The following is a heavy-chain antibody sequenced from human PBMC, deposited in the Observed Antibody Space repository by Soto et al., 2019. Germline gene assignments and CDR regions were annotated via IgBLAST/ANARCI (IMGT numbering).Heavy chain of an antibody. Sequence: ASVKVSCKASGYTFTSYGISWVRQAPGQGLEWMGWISAYNGNTNYAQKLQGRVTMTTDTSTSTAYMELRSPRSDDTAVYYCARADYYGSGHRYGMDVWGQGTTVTVSS. CDR1: GYTFTSYG. CDR3: ARADYYGSGHRYGMDV. D-gene: IGHD3-10*01. CDR2: ISAYNGNT. V-gene: IGHV1-18*04. J-gene: IGHJ6*02.